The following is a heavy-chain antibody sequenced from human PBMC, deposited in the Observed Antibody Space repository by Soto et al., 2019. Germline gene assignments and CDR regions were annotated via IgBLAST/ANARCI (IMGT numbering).Heavy chain of an antibody. CDR3: ARCRGYYDFWSGYYTGTNDFDY. Sequence: ASVKVSCKASGYTFTGYYMHWVRQAPGQGLEWMGWINPNSGGTNYAQKFQGRVTMTRDTSISTAYMELSRLRSDDTAVYYCARCRGYYDFWSGYYTGTNDFDYWGQGTLVTVSS. CDR2: INPNSGGT. D-gene: IGHD3-3*01. J-gene: IGHJ4*02. V-gene: IGHV1-2*02. CDR1: GYTFTGYY.